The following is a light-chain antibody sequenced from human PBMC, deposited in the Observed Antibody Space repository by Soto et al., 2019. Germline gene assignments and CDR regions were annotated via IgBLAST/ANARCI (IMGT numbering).Light chain of an antibody. Sequence: EIVLTQSPGTLSLSPGERATLSCRASQSVSSSYLAWYQRKPGQAPRLLIYGASSRATGIPDRFSGSGSGTDFTLIISRLETEDFAVYYCQQYGSSPRTFGQGTRLEIK. CDR2: GAS. CDR3: QQYGSSPRT. J-gene: IGKJ5*01. V-gene: IGKV3-20*01. CDR1: QSVSSSY.